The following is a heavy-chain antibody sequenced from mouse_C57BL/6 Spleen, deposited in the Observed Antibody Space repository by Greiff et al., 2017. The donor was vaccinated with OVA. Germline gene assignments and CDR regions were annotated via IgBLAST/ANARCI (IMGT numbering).Heavy chain of an antibody. V-gene: IGHV14-4*01. CDR2: IDPENGDT. D-gene: IGHD3-2*02. Sequence: EVKLMESGAELVRPGASVKLSCTASGFNIKDDYMHWVKQRPEQGLEWIGWIDPENGDTEYASKFQGKATITADTSSNTAYLQLSSLTSEDTAVYYCTLDSSGYVAYWGQGTLVTVSA. CDR3: TLDSSGYVAY. J-gene: IGHJ3*01. CDR1: GFNIKDDY.